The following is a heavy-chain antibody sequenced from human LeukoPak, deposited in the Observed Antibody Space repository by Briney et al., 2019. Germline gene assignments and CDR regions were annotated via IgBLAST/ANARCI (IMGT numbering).Heavy chain of an antibody. CDR2: IKWDGSEK. CDR3: ARDPDEWELPTDY. Sequence: PGGSLRLSCAASGFTFSRYWMSWVRQSPGKALQWVANIKWDGSEKKYVDSVKGRFTISRDNAKNSMSLQMNSLRAEDSAVYYCARDPDEWELPTDYWGQGTLVTVSS. V-gene: IGHV3-7*01. CDR1: GFTFSRYW. D-gene: IGHD1-26*01. J-gene: IGHJ4*02.